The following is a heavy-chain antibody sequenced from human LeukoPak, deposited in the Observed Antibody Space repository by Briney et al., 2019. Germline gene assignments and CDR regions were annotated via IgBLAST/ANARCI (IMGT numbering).Heavy chain of an antibody. CDR2: IYHRGST. CDR3: ARDIYYYDSSGYYFPGGSDY. D-gene: IGHD3-22*01. CDR1: GYSISNGYY. Sequence: PSETLSLTCTVSGYSISNGYYWGWIRQPPGKGLEWVGSIYHRGSTYYNPSLRSRVTISVDTSKNQFSLKLSSVTAADTAVYYCARDIYYYDSSGYYFPGGSDYWGQGTLVTVSS. V-gene: IGHV4-38-2*02. J-gene: IGHJ4*02.